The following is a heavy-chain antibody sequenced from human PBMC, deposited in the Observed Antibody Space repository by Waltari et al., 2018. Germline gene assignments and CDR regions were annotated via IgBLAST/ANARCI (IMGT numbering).Heavy chain of an antibody. CDR1: GYSISSGYH. V-gene: IGHV4-38-2*01. Sequence: QVQLQESGPGLVKPSETLSLTCAVSGYSISSGYHWGWLRQPPGKGLEWIGSIYHSGSTYYNPSLKSRVTISVDTSKNQFSLKLSSVTAADTAVYYCARTYYYDSSGPFDYWGQGTLVTVSS. J-gene: IGHJ4*02. D-gene: IGHD3-22*01. CDR2: IYHSGST. CDR3: ARTYYYDSSGPFDY.